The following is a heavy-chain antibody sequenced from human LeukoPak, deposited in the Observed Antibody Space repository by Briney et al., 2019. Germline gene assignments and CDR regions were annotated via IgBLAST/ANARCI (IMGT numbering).Heavy chain of an antibody. Sequence: PSETLSLTCAVYGGSFSSYYWSWIRQPPGKGLEWIGYIYYSGSTNYNPSLKSRVTISVDTSKNQFSLKLSSVTAADTAVYYCARSDRWQLDVDVWGKGTTVTISS. CDR1: GGSFSSYY. V-gene: IGHV4-59*01. CDR2: IYYSGST. J-gene: IGHJ6*04. CDR3: ARSDRWQLDVDV. D-gene: IGHD2-15*01.